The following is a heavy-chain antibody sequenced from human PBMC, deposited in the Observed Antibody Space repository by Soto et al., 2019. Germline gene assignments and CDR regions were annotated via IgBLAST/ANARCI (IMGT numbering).Heavy chain of an antibody. CDR1: GGTFSSYA. Sequence: ASVKVSCKASGGTFSSYAITWVRQAPGQGLEWMGWINPYYDNTNYAQKFQGRVTMTTDTITSTDAFTTTAYMELTSLTSDDTAVYFCARDLGGATGFDPWGQGTLVTVSS. CDR2: INPYYDNT. CDR3: ARDLGGATGFDP. D-gene: IGHD1-1*01. J-gene: IGHJ5*02. V-gene: IGHV1-18*01.